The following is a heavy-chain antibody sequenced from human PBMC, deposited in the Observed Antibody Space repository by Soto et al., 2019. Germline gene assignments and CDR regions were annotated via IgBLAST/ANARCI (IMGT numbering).Heavy chain of an antibody. V-gene: IGHV3-64*01. Sequence: GGSLRLSCAASGFTFSSYAMHWVRQAPGKGLEYVSAISSNGGSTYYANSVKGRFTXSRXXXXXXXXXXXXXXXAEDXXXXXXXXXXXAFNWNGGTGDWFDPWGQGTLVTVSS. CDR1: GFTFSSYA. CDR3: XXXXXAFNWNGGTGDWFDP. J-gene: IGHJ5*02. CDR2: ISSNGGST. D-gene: IGHD1-20*01.